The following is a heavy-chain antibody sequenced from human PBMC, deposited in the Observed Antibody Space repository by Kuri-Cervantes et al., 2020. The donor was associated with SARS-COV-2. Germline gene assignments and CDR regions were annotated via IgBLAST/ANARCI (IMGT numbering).Heavy chain of an antibody. CDR2: IYTSGST. CDR3: ARHFYGGNAIFQY. D-gene: IGHD4-23*01. V-gene: IGHV4-4*07. J-gene: IGHJ4*02. Sequence: GSLRLSCTVSGGSISSYYWSWIRQPAGKGLEWIGRIYTSGSTNYNPSLKSRVTMSVDTSKNQFSLKLSSVTAADTAVYYCARHFYGGNAIFQYWGQGTLVTVSS. CDR1: GGSISSYY.